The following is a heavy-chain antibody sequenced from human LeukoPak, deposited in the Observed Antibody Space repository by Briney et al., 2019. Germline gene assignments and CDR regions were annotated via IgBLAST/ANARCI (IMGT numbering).Heavy chain of an antibody. CDR2: LYSGGNT. CDR3: ARDKSCTSTSCYGWYYDP. Sequence: GGSLRLSCAASGLTVSSNYMSWVRQAPGKGLEWISVLYSGGNTYYAESVSGRFTISRDNSENTLYLHMNSLRPEDTAMYYCARDKSCTSTSCYGWYYDPWGQGTLVTVSS. J-gene: IGHJ5*02. D-gene: IGHD2-2*01. V-gene: IGHV3-53*01. CDR1: GLTVSSNY.